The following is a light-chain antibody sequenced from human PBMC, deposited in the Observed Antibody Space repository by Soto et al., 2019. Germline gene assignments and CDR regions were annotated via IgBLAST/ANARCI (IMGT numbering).Light chain of an antibody. J-gene: IGKJ2*02. Sequence: EIVLTQSPATLSLSPGERATLSCRASQSVSSYLAWYQQKPGQAPRLLIYDASNRATGIPARFSGSGSGTDFRLTISSLEPEDFAVYYCQQRSNWPSGTFGQGTKLEIK. CDR3: QQRSNWPSGT. CDR2: DAS. V-gene: IGKV3-11*01. CDR1: QSVSSY.